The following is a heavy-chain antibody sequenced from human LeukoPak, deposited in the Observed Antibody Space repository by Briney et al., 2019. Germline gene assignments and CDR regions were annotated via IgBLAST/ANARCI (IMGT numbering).Heavy chain of an antibody. J-gene: IGHJ4*02. CDR1: GFLFSSFE. CDR3: AREMGGYPFDY. CDR2: ISSSGITI. V-gene: IGHV3-48*03. Sequence: GGSLRLSCAASGFLFSSFEVNWVRQAPGKGLEGVSYISSSGITIYYADSVKGRFTISRDNAKNSLYLQMNSLRAEDTAVYYCAREMGGYPFDYWGQGTLVTVSS. D-gene: IGHD5-12*01.